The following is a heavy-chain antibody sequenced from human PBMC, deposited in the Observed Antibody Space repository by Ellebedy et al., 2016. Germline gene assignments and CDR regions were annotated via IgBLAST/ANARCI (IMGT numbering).Heavy chain of an antibody. CDR3: AHSTRQGVGIYYFDY. D-gene: IGHD6-13*01. CDR2: FYWDDDK. Sequence: SGPTLVKPTQTLTLTCTFSGFSLSSSGVGVGWIRQPPGKALEWLALFYWDDDKRYSPSLRSRLTITKDTSKNQVVLTLTNMDPVDTATYYCAHSTRQGVGIYYFDYWGQGTLVTVSS. CDR1: GFSLSSSGVG. V-gene: IGHV2-5*02. J-gene: IGHJ4*02.